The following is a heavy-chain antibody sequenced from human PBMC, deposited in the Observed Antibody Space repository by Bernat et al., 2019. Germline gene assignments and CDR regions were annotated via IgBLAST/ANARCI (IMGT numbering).Heavy chain of an antibody. Sequence: EVQLEESGGGLVQPGGSLRLSCATSGFTFSSHWMGWVRQAPGKGLEWVANIKQDGSEKYYVDSVKGRFAISRDNARNSLYLQMNSLRAEDTAVYYCARVAYGDYGYFQHWGRGTLVTVSS. CDR2: IKQDGSEK. CDR1: GFTFSSHW. CDR3: ARVAYGDYGYFQH. D-gene: IGHD4-17*01. J-gene: IGHJ1*01. V-gene: IGHV3-7*03.